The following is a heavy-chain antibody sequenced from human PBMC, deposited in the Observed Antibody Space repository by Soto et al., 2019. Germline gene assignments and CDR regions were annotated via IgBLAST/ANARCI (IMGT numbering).Heavy chain of an antibody. CDR2: MNPGSGDT. V-gene: IGHV1-8*01. Sequence: ASVKVSCKASGCCFTNNDVTWVRQATGQGLEWMGWMNPGSGDTGYAQKFQGRVTMTRDISIATAYMELSSLRSDDTAIYYCARMATFGSLNWFDPWGQGTLVTVSS. D-gene: IGHD3-16*01. J-gene: IGHJ5*02. CDR3: ARMATFGSLNWFDP. CDR1: GCCFTNND.